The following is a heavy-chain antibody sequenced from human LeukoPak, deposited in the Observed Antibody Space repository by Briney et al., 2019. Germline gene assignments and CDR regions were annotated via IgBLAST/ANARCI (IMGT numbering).Heavy chain of an antibody. CDR1: GYSFTSYW. J-gene: IGHJ6*03. CDR2: VYPDDSDT. Sequence: GESLKISCKGSGYSFTSYWIGWVRQMPGKGLELMGIVYPDDSDTRYSPSFQGQFTISADKSISTAYLQWSSLKDSDTAIYYCARTYYDSSNYQNYYYYYTDVWGKGTTVTVSS. V-gene: IGHV5-51*01. CDR3: ARTYYDSSNYQNYYYYYTDV. D-gene: IGHD3-22*01.